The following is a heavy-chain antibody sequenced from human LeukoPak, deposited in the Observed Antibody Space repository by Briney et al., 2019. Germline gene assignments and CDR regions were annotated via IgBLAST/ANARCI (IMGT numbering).Heavy chain of an antibody. CDR1: GFTFSSYS. V-gene: IGHV3-21*01. D-gene: IGHD2-2*01. Sequence: GGSLRLSCAASGFTFSSYSMNWVRQAPGKGLEWVSSISSSSSYIYYADSVKGRFTISRDNAKNSLYLQMNSLRAEDTAVYYCGRLEVSAGSEVHSGMDVWGQGTTVTVS. CDR3: GRLEVSAGSEVHSGMDV. J-gene: IGHJ6*02. CDR2: ISSSSSYI.